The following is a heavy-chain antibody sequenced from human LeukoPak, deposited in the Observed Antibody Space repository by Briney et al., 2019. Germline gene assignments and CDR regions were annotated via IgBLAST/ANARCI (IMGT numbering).Heavy chain of an antibody. V-gene: IGHV3-7*01. CDR3: ARDKYYDRYFDS. CDR1: GFTFNSNW. D-gene: IGHD3-22*01. CDR2: IKQDGSEK. Sequence: PGGSLRLSCVGSGFTFNSNWMSWVRQAPGKGLEWVADIKQDGSEKFYVDSVKGRFTISRDNAKNSVSLQMNSLRVEDTAVYYCARDKYYDRYFDSWGQRTLVTVSS. J-gene: IGHJ4*02.